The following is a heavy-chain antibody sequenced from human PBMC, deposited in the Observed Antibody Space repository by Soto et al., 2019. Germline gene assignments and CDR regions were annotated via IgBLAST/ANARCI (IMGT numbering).Heavy chain of an antibody. V-gene: IGHV4-30-2*01. CDR2: IYHSGSP. Sequence: PSETLSLTCAVSGGSISSGGYSWSWIRQPPGKGLEWIGYIYHSGSPYYNPSRKSRVTISVDRSKSQFSLKLSSVTAADTAVYYCARVPYYWGQGTLVTV. J-gene: IGHJ4*02. CDR1: GGSISSGGYS. CDR3: ARVPYY.